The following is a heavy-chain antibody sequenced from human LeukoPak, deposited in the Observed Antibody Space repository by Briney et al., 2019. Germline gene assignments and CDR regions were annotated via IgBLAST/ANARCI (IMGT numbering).Heavy chain of an antibody. Sequence: ASVKVSCKASGYTFTSYDINWVRQVPGQGLEWMGRINPNSGGTNYAQKFQGRVTMTRDTSISTAYMELSRLRSDDTAVYYCARDTGDYSWFDPWGQGTLVTVSS. CDR1: GYTFTSYD. V-gene: IGHV1-2*06. D-gene: IGHD3-10*01. CDR3: ARDTGDYSWFDP. J-gene: IGHJ5*02. CDR2: INPNSGGT.